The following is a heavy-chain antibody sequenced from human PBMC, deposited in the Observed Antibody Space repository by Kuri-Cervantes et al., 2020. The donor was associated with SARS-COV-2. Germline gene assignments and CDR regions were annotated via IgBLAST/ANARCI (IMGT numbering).Heavy chain of an antibody. J-gene: IGHJ4*02. D-gene: IGHD5-24*01. CDR2: IFYSGGS. CDR3: ARGGYSYEY. Sequence: SETLSLTCTVSGGSLSTYYWSWIRQSPGKGLEWIANIFYSGGSSYNPSLKSRVTISADTSKNEFSLKLKSVSAADTDVYYCARGGYSYEYWGQGTRVTVSS. CDR1: GGSLSTYY. V-gene: IGHV4-59*01.